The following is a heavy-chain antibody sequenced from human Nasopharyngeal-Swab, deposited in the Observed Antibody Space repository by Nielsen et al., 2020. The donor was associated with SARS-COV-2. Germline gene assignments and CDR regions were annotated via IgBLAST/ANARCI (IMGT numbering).Heavy chain of an antibody. CDR1: GFTFSRYW. CDR3: VRGGLGTGLEN. D-gene: IGHD1-14*01. J-gene: IGHJ4*02. Sequence: GGSLRLSRAASGFTFSRYWMHWVRLPPGKGLEWVSQIDVDGRRTTYADSVKGRFTISRDNAKNTLYLQMNSLRAEDTAVYYCVRGGLGTGLENWGQGTLVTVSS. V-gene: IGHV3-74*01. CDR2: IDVDGRRT.